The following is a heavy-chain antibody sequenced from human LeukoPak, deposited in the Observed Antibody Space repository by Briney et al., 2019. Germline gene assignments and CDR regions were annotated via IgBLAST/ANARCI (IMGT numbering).Heavy chain of an antibody. D-gene: IGHD3-16*02. V-gene: IGHV3-30*02. J-gene: IGHJ6*03. Sequence: GGSLRLSCAASGFTFSSYGMHWVRQAPGKGLEWVAFIRYDGSNKYYADSVKGRFTISRDNSKNTLYLQMNSLRAEDTALYYCAKEAVIGYYYYYYMDVWAKGPRSPSP. CDR1: GFTFSSYG. CDR2: IRYDGSNK. CDR3: AKEAVIGYYYYYYMDV.